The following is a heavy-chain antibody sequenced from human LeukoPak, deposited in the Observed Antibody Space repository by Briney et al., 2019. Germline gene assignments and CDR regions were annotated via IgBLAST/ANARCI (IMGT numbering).Heavy chain of an antibody. V-gene: IGHV3-33*01. CDR2: IWYDGSNK. J-gene: IGHJ5*02. Sequence: PGGSLRLSCAASGFTFSSYGKHWVRQAPGKGLEWVAVIWYDGSNKYYADSVKGRFAISRDNSKNTLYLQMNSLRAEDTAVYYCAREGMAAYDFWSGYNRFDPWGQGTLVTVSS. D-gene: IGHD3-3*01. CDR1: GFTFSSYG. CDR3: AREGMAAYDFWSGYNRFDP.